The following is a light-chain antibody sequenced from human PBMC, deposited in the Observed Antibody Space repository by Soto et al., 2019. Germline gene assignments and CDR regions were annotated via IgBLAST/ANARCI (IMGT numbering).Light chain of an antibody. CDR2: DAS. CDR3: QHRSNSPPWIT. Sequence: IGLKQSPATLSLSPGDRATLSCRASQSVSIYLAWYQQKTGDAPRLLIYDASNRATGIPAKFSGSGSGTDFTLNISSLEPEDSAVYYCQHRSNSPPWITVGQGTRLEIK. CDR1: QSVSIY. V-gene: IGKV3-11*01. J-gene: IGKJ5*01.